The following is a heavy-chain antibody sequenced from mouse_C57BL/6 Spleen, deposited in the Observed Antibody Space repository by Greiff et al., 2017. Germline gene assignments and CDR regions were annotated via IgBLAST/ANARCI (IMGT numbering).Heavy chain of an antibody. V-gene: IGHV1-80*01. CDR2: IYPGDGDT. Sequence: QVQLQQSGAELVKPGASVKISCKASGYAFSSYWMNWVKQRPGKGLEWIGQIYPGDGDTNYNGKFKGKATLTADKSSSTAYMQLSSLTSEDSAVYFCARRAARYYCDYWGQGTTLTVSS. D-gene: IGHD3-1*01. CDR1: GYAFSSYW. J-gene: IGHJ2*01. CDR3: ARRAARYYCDY.